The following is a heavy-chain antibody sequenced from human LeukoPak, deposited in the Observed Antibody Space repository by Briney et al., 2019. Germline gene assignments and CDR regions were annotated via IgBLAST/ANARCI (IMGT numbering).Heavy chain of an antibody. CDR3: ARASPSGYDY. D-gene: IGHD3-22*01. CDR2: ISHTSDAI. CDR1: GFIFKTYA. J-gene: IGHJ4*02. Sequence: PGGSLRLSCAASGFIFKTYAMHWVRQAPGKGLEWVSYISHTSDAIYYPDSVKGRFTISRDNAKNSLYLQMNSLRDEDTAVYYCARASPSGYDYWGQGTLVTVSS. V-gene: IGHV3-48*02.